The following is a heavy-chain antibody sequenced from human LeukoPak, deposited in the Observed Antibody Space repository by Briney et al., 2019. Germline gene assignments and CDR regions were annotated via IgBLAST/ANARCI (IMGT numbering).Heavy chain of an antibody. D-gene: IGHD2-15*01. V-gene: IGHV3-23*01. J-gene: IGHJ4*02. CDR2: ISGSGGST. CDR1: GFTFSSYA. Sequence: AGGSLRLSCAASGFTFSSYAMSWVRQAPGKGLEWVSAISGSGGSTYYADSVKGRFTISRDNSKNTLYLQMNSLRAEDTAVYYCAKGTIVVVVAAFDYWGQGTLVTVSS. CDR3: AKGTIVVVVAAFDY.